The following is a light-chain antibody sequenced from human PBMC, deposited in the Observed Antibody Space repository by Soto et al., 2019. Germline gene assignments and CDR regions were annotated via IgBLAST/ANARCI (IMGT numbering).Light chain of an antibody. J-gene: IGKJ4*01. CDR2: GAS. CDR1: QSVSRN. CDR3: QQYGSSPLT. V-gene: IGKV3-20*01. Sequence: EIVMTQSPATLSVSPGDGVTLSCRASQSVSRNFAWYQQKPGQAPRILIYGASSRDTGIPDRFSGSGSGTDFTLTVSRLEPEDFAVYYCQQYGSSPLTFGGGTKVDIK.